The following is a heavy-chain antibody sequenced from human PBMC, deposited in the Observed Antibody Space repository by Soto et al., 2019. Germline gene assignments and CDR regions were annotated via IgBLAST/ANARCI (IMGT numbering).Heavy chain of an antibody. Sequence: QVQLVLSAAEVKKPGSSVKVSCKASGGTFSSYAISWVRKAPVQGLEWMGGIIPILGKANYAQKFQGRVTITADASTSTAYMELRSMRSADTAVYYWARDRMRTFDPWGQGTLVTVSS. CDR3: ARDRMRTFDP. V-gene: IGHV1-69*01. CDR2: IIPILGKA. CDR1: GGTFSSYA. J-gene: IGHJ5*02. D-gene: IGHD2-8*01.